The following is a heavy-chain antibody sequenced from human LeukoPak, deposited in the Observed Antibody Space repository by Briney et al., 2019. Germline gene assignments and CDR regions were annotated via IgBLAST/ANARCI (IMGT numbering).Heavy chain of an antibody. V-gene: IGHV4-38-2*01. CDR1: GYSISSGYY. Sequence: SETLSLTCAVSGYSISSGYYRGWIRQPPGKGLEWIGSIYHSGSTYYNPSLKSRVTISVDTSKNQFSLKLSSVTAADTAVYYCARSPERWLQLLIDYWGQGTLVTVSS. CDR2: IYHSGST. CDR3: ARSPERWLQLLIDY. D-gene: IGHD5-24*01. J-gene: IGHJ4*02.